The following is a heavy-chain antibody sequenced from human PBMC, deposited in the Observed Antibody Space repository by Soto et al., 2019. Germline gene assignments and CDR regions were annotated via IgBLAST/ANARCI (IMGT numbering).Heavy chain of an antibody. V-gene: IGHV4-31*03. D-gene: IGHD2-8*01. J-gene: IGHJ4*02. CDR1: GGSVSSGGYY. Sequence: QVQLQESGPGLVKPSQTLSLTCTVSGGSVSSGGYYWSWIRQHPGTGLEWIGYIYYSGTTYFNPSLKSRASISLDTSKNEFSLKRTAVTAADTAVYYWARRALPQCINGVCYKDGFWDYWGQGALVTVSS. CDR2: IYYSGTT. CDR3: ARRALPQCINGVCYKDGFWDY.